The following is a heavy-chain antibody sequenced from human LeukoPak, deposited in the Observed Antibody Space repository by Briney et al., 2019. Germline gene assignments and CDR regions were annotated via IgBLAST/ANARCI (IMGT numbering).Heavy chain of an antibody. D-gene: IGHD3-16*01. CDR3: ARGDGMDV. J-gene: IGHJ6*02. CDR2: IYYSGST. CDR1: GGSISSYY. V-gene: IGHV4-59*01. Sequence: PSETLSLPCPVSGGSISSYYWSWIRQPPVNGLEWIGYIYYSGSTNYHPSLKSRVTMSVDTSKNQFSLKLSSVTAADTAVYYCARGDGMDVWGQGTTVTVSS.